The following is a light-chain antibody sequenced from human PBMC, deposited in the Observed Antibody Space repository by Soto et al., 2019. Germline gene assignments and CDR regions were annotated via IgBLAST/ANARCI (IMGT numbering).Light chain of an antibody. Sequence: DIQMTQSPSSLSASVGDRVTITCRASQSISSYLNWYQQRPGKAPNLLIYAASSLQSGVPSRFSGSGSGTHFTLIISSLQPEDFATYYCQQSYIAPYTFGQGTKLEIK. CDR3: QQSYIAPYT. J-gene: IGKJ2*01. CDR2: AAS. V-gene: IGKV1-39*01. CDR1: QSISSY.